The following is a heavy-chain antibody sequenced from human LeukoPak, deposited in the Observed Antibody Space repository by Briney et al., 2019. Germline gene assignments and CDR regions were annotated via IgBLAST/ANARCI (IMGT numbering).Heavy chain of an antibody. CDR3: ARGARQWLVRHYFDY. V-gene: IGHV4-59*12. Sequence: SETLSLTCTVSGGSISSYYWSWIRQPPGKGLEWIGYIYYSGSTNYNPSLKSRVTISVDTSKNQFSLKLSSVTAADTAVYYCARGARQWLVRHYFDYWGQGTLVTVSS. CDR1: GGSISSYY. CDR2: IYYSGST. J-gene: IGHJ4*02. D-gene: IGHD6-19*01.